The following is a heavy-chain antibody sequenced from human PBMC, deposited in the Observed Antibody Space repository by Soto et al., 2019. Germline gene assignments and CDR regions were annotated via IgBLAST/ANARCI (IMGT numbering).Heavy chain of an antibody. CDR3: AQVGATGTY. CDR1: GGTYSNYA. V-gene: IGHV1-69*01. CDR2: IIPINGST. D-gene: IGHD1-26*01. Sequence: QLVQSGAEVKKPGASVKVSCKASGGTYSNYAISWVRQAPGQGLEWMGAIIPINGSTDNAQKFQGRVSLTADESTSTVYMVLGSLTSEDTAVYYCAQVGATGTYWGQGTQVTVSS. J-gene: IGHJ4*02.